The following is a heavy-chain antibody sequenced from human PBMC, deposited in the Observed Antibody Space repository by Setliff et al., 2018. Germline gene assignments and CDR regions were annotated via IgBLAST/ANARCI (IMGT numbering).Heavy chain of an antibody. CDR2: IQNSGGI. V-gene: IGHV4-59*01. CDR3: ARLSWDGLRYHGLDV. D-gene: IGHD3-10*01. Sequence: PSETLSLTCNVSGVSISSYYWSWIRQAPGKGLESLGYIQNSGGINYNPSLKSRVTISVDTSTNQFSLKLTSVTAADTAVYYCARLSWDGLRYHGLDVWGQGTTVTVSS. J-gene: IGHJ6*02. CDR1: GVSISSYY.